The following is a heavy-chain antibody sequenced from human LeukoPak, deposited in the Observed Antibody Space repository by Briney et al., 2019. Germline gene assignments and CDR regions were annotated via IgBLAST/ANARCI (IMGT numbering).Heavy chain of an antibody. CDR2: ISTDSVYT. V-gene: IGHV3-11*05. Sequence: GGSLRLSCAASVFSFRDYYMRWSRQAPGKGLEWVSYISTDSVYTNYADPVKGRFTISRDNAKNSLYLQLNSLRAEDTAVYYCARGSHGSGDHWGQGTLVTVSS. CDR1: VFSFRDYY. J-gene: IGHJ4*02. D-gene: IGHD3-10*01. CDR3: ARGSHGSGDH.